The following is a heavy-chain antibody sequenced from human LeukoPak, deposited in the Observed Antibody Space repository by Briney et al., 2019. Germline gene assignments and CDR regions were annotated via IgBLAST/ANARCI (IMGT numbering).Heavy chain of an antibody. J-gene: IGHJ4*02. D-gene: IGHD3-10*01. Sequence: ASVKVSCKASGYTFTGYYMHWVRQAPGQGLEWMGWINPNSGGTNYAQKFQGRVTMTRDTSISTAYMELSRLRSDDTVVYYCARVWGGITMVRGVTAIGYWGQGTLVTVSS. CDR3: ARVWGGITMVRGVTAIGY. V-gene: IGHV1-2*02. CDR1: GYTFTGYY. CDR2: INPNSGGT.